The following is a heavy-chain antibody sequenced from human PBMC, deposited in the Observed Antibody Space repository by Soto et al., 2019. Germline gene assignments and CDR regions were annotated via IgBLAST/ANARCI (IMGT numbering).Heavy chain of an antibody. J-gene: IGHJ6*02. CDR3: ARGGWFGELSSQTPYYYYGMDV. D-gene: IGHD3-10*01. Sequence: GASVKVSCKASGYTFTGYYMHWVRQAPGQGLEWMGWINPNSGGTNYAQKFQGRVTMTRDTSISTAYMELSRLRSDDTAVYYCARGGWFGELSSQTPYYYYGMDVWGQGPTVTVS. V-gene: IGHV1-2*02. CDR2: INPNSGGT. CDR1: GYTFTGYY.